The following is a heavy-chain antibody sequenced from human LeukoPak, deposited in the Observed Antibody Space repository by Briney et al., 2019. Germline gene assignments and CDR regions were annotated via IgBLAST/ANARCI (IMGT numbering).Heavy chain of an antibody. V-gene: IGHV3-74*01. D-gene: IGHD2-2*02. CDR1: GFPFSNYW. Sequence: GGSLRLSCAASGFPFSNYWMHWVRQAPGKGLLWVSRISKDGTTTNYADSVKGRFTISRDNAKDTVYLQMNSLGVEDTAVYYCARDPLVYMWRQGSLVTVSS. CDR3: ARDPLVYM. CDR2: ISKDGTTT. J-gene: IGHJ4*02.